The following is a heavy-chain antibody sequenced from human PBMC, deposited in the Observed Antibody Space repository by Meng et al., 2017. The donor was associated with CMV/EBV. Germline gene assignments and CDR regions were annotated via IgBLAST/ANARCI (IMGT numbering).Heavy chain of an antibody. J-gene: IGHJ4*02. CDR1: SFTFSNYW. CDR3: ASDFGGGDDY. D-gene: IGHD3-10*01. V-gene: IGHV3-74*01. Sequence: LSCAASSFTFSNYWVHWVRQALGKGLEWVSRINRDGTSRNFAGSVRGRFSISRDNAKNTVYLQMNSLRPEDTAVYYCASDFGGGDDYWGQGTLVTVSS. CDR2: INRDGTSR.